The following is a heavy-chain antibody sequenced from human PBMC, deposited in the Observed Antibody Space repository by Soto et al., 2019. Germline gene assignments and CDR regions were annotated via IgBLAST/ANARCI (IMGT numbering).Heavy chain of an antibody. CDR2: ISYDGSNK. CDR3: AKDSDYGSGSYDY. V-gene: IGHV3-30*18. J-gene: IGHJ4*02. Sequence: GGSLRLSCAASGFTFSSYGMHWVRQVPGKGLEWVAVISYDGSNKYYADSVKGRFTISRDNSKNTLYLQMNSLRAEDTAVYYWAKDSDYGSGSYDYWGQGTLVTVSS. CDR1: GFTFSSYG. D-gene: IGHD3-10*01.